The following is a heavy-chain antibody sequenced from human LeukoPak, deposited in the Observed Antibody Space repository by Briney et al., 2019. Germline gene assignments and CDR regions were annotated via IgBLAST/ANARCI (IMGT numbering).Heavy chain of an antibody. CDR2: TYYRSRWSS. V-gene: IGHV6-1*01. CDR1: GDSVSNNRAA. Sequence: SQTLSLTCGISGDSVSNNRAAWNWIRQSPSRGLEWLGRTYYRSRWSSDYAVSVESRITFNADASKNQFSLQLNSVAPEDTAVCYCARAYCGGDCPWDDAFDIWGQGTMVTVSS. D-gene: IGHD2-21*01. J-gene: IGHJ3*02. CDR3: ARAYCGGDCPWDDAFDI.